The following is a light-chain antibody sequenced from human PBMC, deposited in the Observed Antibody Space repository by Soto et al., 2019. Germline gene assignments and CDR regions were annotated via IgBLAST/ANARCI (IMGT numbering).Light chain of an antibody. CDR2: EVS. CDR3: SSYGGSDNSDV. J-gene: IGLJ1*01. Sequence: QSVLTQPPSASGSPGQSVTIPCTGTSSDVGGYNYVSWYQQHPGKAPKLMIYEVSKRPSGVPDRFSGSKSGNTASLTVSGLQAEDEADYYCSSYGGSDNSDVFGTGTKVTVL. V-gene: IGLV2-8*01. CDR1: SSDVGGYNY.